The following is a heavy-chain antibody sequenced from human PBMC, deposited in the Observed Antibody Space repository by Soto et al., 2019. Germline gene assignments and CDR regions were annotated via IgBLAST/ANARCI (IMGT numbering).Heavy chain of an antibody. D-gene: IGHD2-21*02. V-gene: IGHV3-23*01. CDR3: AHKCGVDCHSVFFY. CDR1: GFTFSNYA. J-gene: IGHJ4*02. CDR2: ISGGGGSS. Sequence: EVQLLESGGGLVQPGGSLRLSCAASGFTFSNYAMRWVRQAPGKGLEWVSGISGGGGSSYYADSVKGRFTISRDNSKNTRYLQMNSLRAEDTAVYYCAHKCGVDCHSVFFYWGQGPLVIVSS.